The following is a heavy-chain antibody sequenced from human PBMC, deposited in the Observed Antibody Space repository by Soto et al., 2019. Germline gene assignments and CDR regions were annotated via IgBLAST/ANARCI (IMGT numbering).Heavy chain of an antibody. CDR1: GFTFSSYG. V-gene: IGHV3-30*03. J-gene: IGHJ6*02. Sequence: QVQLVESGGGVVQPGRSLRLSCAASGFTFSSYGMHWVRQAPGKGLEWVAVISYDGSNKYYADSVKGRFTISRDNSKNTLYLQMNSLRAEDTAVYYCARDRGPEYYYGMDVWGQGTTVTVSS. CDR2: ISYDGSNK. CDR3: ARDRGPEYYYGMDV. D-gene: IGHD2-2*01.